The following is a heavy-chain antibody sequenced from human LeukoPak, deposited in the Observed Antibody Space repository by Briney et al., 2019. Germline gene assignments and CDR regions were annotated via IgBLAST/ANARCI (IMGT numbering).Heavy chain of an antibody. J-gene: IGHJ5*02. CDR3: ARPPTHDFWSRPGGFDP. CDR1: GGSISSGDYY. V-gene: IGHV4-30-4*08. CDR2: IYYSGST. Sequence: SQTLSLTCTVSGGSISSGDYYWSWIRQPPGKGLEWFGYIYYSGSTYYNPSLKSRVTISVDTSKNQFSLKMSSVTAADTAVYYCARPPTHDFWSRPGGFDPWGQGTLVTVSS. D-gene: IGHD3-3*01.